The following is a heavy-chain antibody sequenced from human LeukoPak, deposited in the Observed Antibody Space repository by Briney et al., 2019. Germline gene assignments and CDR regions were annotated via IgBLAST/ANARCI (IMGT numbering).Heavy chain of an antibody. Sequence: ASVKVSCKASGYTFTSYGINWVRQAPGQGLEWMGWISAYNGNTNYAQKLQGRVTMTTDTSTSTAYMELRSLRSDDTAVYYCARVGRRFGVVILAWYFDYWGQGTLVTVSS. V-gene: IGHV1-18*01. CDR2: ISAYNGNT. J-gene: IGHJ4*02. D-gene: IGHD3-3*01. CDR3: ARVGRRFGVVILAWYFDY. CDR1: GYTFTSYG.